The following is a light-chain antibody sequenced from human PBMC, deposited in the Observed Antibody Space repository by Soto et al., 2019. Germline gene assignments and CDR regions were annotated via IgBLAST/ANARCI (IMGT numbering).Light chain of an antibody. Sequence: EIVLTQSPATLSLSPGERATLSCRASQSVSYHLAWYQQKPGQAPRLLIYGASNRATGIPARFSVSGSVTDFTLTISSLEPEDFAVYYCQHRTNWAYTFGQGTKLEIK. CDR1: QSVSYH. CDR2: GAS. V-gene: IGKV3-11*01. CDR3: QHRTNWAYT. J-gene: IGKJ2*01.